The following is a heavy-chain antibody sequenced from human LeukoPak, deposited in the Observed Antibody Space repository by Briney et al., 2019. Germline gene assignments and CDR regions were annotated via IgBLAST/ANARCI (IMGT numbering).Heavy chain of an antibody. D-gene: IGHD5-12*01. V-gene: IGHV3-23*01. CDR2: ISGSGGST. J-gene: IGHJ3*02. Sequence: RGSLRLSCAASGFTFSSYAMSWVRQAPGKGLEWVSAISGSGGSTYYADSVKGRFTISRDNSKNTLYLQMNSLRAEDSAVYYCAKDLSPSHSDYSAFDIWGQGTMVTVSS. CDR3: AKDLSPSHSDYSAFDI. CDR1: GFTFSSYA.